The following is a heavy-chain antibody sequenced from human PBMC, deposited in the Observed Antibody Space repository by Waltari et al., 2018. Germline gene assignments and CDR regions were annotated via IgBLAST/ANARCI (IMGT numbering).Heavy chain of an antibody. CDR3: AKVARVAGYYYTGMDV. Sequence: QVLLVESGGGVVQPGRSLRLSCAASGFNFLSYGMHWVRQAPGKGPEWVAVISDEGSTKYYADSVKGRFTISRDNSMHTLDLQMNNLRHEDTGVYYCAKVARVAGYYYTGMDVWGQGTTVTVSS. J-gene: IGHJ6*02. V-gene: IGHV3-30*18. CDR1: GFNFLSYG. CDR2: ISDEGSTK. D-gene: IGHD6-19*01.